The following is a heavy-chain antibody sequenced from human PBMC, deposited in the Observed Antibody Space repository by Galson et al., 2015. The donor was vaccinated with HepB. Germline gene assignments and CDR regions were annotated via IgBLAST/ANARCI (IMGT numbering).Heavy chain of an antibody. D-gene: IGHD3-9*01. CDR2: ISYDGSNK. CDR1: GFTFSSYG. CDR3: AKVRYSVHVLRYFDWSNSGQENDY. Sequence: SLRLSCAASGFTFSSYGMHWVRQAPGKGLEWVAVISYDGSNKYYADSVKGRFTISRDNSKNTLYLQMNSLRAEDTAVYYCAKVRYSVHVLRYFDWSNSGQENDYWGQGTLVTVSS. V-gene: IGHV3-30*18. J-gene: IGHJ4*02.